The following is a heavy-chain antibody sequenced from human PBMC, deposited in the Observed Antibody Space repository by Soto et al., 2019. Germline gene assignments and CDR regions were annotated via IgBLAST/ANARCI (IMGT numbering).Heavy chain of an antibody. CDR1: GFTFSSYA. Sequence: AGGSLRLSCAASGFTFSSYAMSWVRQAPGKGLEWVSAISGSGGSTYYADSVKGRFTISRDDSKSTLYLQMDSLRTEDTAVYYCARDRVSGGYCFSTSCYSPVDWGQGTLVTVSS. V-gene: IGHV3-23*01. D-gene: IGHD2-2*01. CDR3: ARDRVSGGYCFSTSCYSPVD. J-gene: IGHJ4*02. CDR2: ISGSGGST.